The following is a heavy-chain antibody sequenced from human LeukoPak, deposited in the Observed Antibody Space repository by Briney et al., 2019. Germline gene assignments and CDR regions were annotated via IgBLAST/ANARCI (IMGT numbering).Heavy chain of an antibody. CDR3: ASAIAVAGLRGDYFDY. Sequence: PSETLSLTCAVYGGSFSGYYWGWIRQPPGKGLEWIGEINHSGSTNYNPSLKSRVTISVDTSKNQFSLKLSSVTAADTAVYYCASAIAVAGLRGDYFDYWGQGTLVTVSS. V-gene: IGHV4-34*01. CDR1: GGSFSGYY. CDR2: INHSGST. D-gene: IGHD6-19*01. J-gene: IGHJ4*02.